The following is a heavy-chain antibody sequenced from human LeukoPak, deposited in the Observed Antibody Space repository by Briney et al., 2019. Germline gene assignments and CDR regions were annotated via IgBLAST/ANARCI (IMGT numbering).Heavy chain of an antibody. J-gene: IGHJ6*03. CDR3: ARDSMVRGVRPNYYYYMDV. Sequence: KPSETLSLTCTVSGGSISSYYWSWIRQPPGKGLEWIGYIYYSGTTNYNPSLKSRVTISVDTCKNQFSLKLSSVTAADTAVYYCARDSMVRGVRPNYYYYMDVWGKGTTVTVSS. D-gene: IGHD3-10*01. V-gene: IGHV4-59*01. CDR2: IYYSGTT. CDR1: GGSISSYY.